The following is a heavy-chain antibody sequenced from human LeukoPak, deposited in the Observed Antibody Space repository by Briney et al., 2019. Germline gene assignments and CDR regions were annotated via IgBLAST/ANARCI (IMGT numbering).Heavy chain of an antibody. CDR1: DGSISSHY. CDR3: ARPHSSGWYGVYDI. D-gene: IGHD6-19*01. J-gene: IGHJ3*02. Sequence: SETLSLTCTVSDGSISSHYWSWIRQPPGKGLEWIGHFAYSGTTSYNASLKSRVTISVDTSKNQFSLTLTSVTAADTAVYYCARPHSSGWYGVYDIWGQGTMVTASS. V-gene: IGHV4-59*08. CDR2: FAYSGTT.